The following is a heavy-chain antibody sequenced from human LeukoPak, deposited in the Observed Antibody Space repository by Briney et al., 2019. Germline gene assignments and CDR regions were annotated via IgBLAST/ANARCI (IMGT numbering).Heavy chain of an antibody. Sequence: PGGSLRLSCAASGFTFSSYEMNWVRQAPGKGLEWVSYISSSGSTIYYADSVKGRFTISRDNSKNTLYLQMNSLRAEDTAVYYCAKDGYCSSTSCYSGPPLKDYYYYYMDVWGKGTTVTVSS. CDR1: GFTFSSYE. J-gene: IGHJ6*03. V-gene: IGHV3-48*03. CDR3: AKDGYCSSTSCYSGPPLKDYYYYYMDV. D-gene: IGHD2-2*01. CDR2: ISSSGSTI.